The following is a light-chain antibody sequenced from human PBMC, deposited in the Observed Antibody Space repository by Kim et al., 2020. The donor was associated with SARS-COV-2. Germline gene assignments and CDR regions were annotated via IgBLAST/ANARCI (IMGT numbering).Light chain of an antibody. V-gene: IGKV1-39*01. J-gene: IGKJ3*01. Sequence: DIQMTQSPSSLSASVGDRVTITCRTSQNINSHLNWYHQKPGRAPKLLIYAAPTLQGGVPSRFSGSGSETDFTLTISRLQPGDFATYFGQQSYMSPVTFGHGTKGDIK. CDR3: QQSYMSPVT. CDR1: QNINSH. CDR2: AAP.